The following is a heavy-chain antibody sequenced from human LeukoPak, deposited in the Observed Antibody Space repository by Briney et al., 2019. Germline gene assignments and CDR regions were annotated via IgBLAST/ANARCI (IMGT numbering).Heavy chain of an antibody. CDR1: GFTFSSYA. Sequence: GGSLRLSCAASGFTFSSYAMSWVRQAPGKGLEWVSAISGSGGSTYYADSVKGRFTISRDNSKNTLYLQMNSLGAEDTAVYYCAKSIVGATKVFDYWGQGTLVTVSS. CDR3: AKSIVGATKVFDY. CDR2: ISGSGGST. D-gene: IGHD1-26*01. J-gene: IGHJ4*02. V-gene: IGHV3-23*01.